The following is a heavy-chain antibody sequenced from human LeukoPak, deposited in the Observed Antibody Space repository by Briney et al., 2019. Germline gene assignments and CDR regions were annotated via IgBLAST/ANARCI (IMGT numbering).Heavy chain of an antibody. CDR3: AKEMGGGKPFDY. Sequence: PGGSLRLSCVASGFTFSIYGMAWVRQAPGKGLEWVSALSDSGDATFYAEPVRGRFTISRDNSKNTLYLQMNSLRAEDTAIYYCAKEMGGGKPFDYWGQGTLVTVSS. CDR2: LSDSGDAT. J-gene: IGHJ4*02. D-gene: IGHD1-26*01. CDR1: GFTFSIYG. V-gene: IGHV3-23*01.